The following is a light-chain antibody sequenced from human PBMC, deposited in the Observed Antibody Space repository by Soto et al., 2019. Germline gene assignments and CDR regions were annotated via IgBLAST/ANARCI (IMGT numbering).Light chain of an antibody. J-gene: IGLJ1*01. V-gene: IGLV2-8*01. CDR2: EVN. CDR3: GSYAGSSSYAGRIPGLV. CDR1: SSDVGGYNY. Sequence: QSVLTQPPSASGSPGQSVTISCTGTSSDVGGYNYVSWYQQYPGKAPTLLIYEVNKRPSGVPHRFSGSKSGNTASLTVSGLQAEDEADYYCGSYAGSSSYAGRIPGLVFGTGTKVTVL.